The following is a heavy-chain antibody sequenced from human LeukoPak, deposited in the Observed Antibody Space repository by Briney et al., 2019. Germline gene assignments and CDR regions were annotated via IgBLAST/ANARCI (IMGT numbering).Heavy chain of an antibody. D-gene: IGHD1-26*01. CDR3: ARDREGATPLGNYYYYGMDV. Sequence: GGSLRLSCAASGFTFSSYGMHWVRQAPGKGLEWVAVIWYDGSNKYYADSVKGRFTISRDNSKNTLYLQMNSLRAEDTAVYYCARDREGATPLGNYYYYGMDVWGQGTTVTVSS. V-gene: IGHV3-33*01. J-gene: IGHJ6*02. CDR2: IWYDGSNK. CDR1: GFTFSSYG.